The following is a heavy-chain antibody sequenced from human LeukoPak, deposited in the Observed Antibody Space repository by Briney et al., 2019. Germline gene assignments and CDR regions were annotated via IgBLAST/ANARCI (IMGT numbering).Heavy chain of an antibody. CDR2: IYYSGST. D-gene: IGHD3-10*02. CDR1: GVSISSGGYY. V-gene: IGHV4-31*03. CDR3: ASLCTADAFDI. J-gene: IGHJ3*02. Sequence: PSETLSLTCTVSGVSISSGGYYWSWIRQHPGKGLEWIGYIYYSGSTYYNPSLKSRVTISVDTSKNQFSLKLSSVTAADTAVYYCASLCTADAFDIWGQGTMVTVSS.